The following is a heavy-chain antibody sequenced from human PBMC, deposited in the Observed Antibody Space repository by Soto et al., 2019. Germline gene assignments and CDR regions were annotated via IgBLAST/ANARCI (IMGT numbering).Heavy chain of an antibody. CDR2: ISSSNP. J-gene: IGHJ4*02. CDR3: VGDQDVHAPMVHGNY. D-gene: IGHD2-8*01. V-gene: IGHV3-48*02. CDR1: GITFSSYS. Sequence: EVQLVESGGGLVQPGESLRLSCTASGITFSSYSMNWVRQAPGKGLEWLSYISSSNPAYADSVKGRFTISRDTAKNSVYLQMNSLRDEDTAVYYCVGDQDVHAPMVHGNYWGRGTLVTVSS.